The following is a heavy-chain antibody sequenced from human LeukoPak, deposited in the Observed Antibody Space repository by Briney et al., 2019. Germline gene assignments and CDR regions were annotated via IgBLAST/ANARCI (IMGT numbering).Heavy chain of an antibody. D-gene: IGHD2-15*01. CDR3: ARLLRPGCSGGSCYSYYFDY. Sequence: GESLKISCKGSGYSFTSYWIGWVRQMPGKGLEWMGIIYPGDSDTRYSPSFQGQVTISADKSISTAYLQWSSLKASDTAMYYCARLLRPGCSGGSCYSYYFDYWGQGTLVTVSS. J-gene: IGHJ4*02. CDR1: GYSFTSYW. CDR2: IYPGDSDT. V-gene: IGHV5-51*01.